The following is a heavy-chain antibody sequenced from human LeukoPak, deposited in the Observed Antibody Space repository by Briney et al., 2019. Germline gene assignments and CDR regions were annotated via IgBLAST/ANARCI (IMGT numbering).Heavy chain of an antibody. D-gene: IGHD6-6*01. J-gene: IGHJ4*02. CDR2: IDQDGSKT. CDR3: ARATWGSSDY. Sequence: LEWVANIDQDGSKTYYVDSVKGRFTISRDNAKKSLYLQMNSLIVEDTAVYYCARATWGSSDYWGQGTLVTVSS. V-gene: IGHV3-7*01.